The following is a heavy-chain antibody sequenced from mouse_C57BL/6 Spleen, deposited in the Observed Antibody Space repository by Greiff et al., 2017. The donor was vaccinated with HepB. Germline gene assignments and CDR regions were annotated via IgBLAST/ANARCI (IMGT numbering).Heavy chain of an antibody. J-gene: IGHJ4*01. CDR3: ARTGYYAMDY. CDR1: GFTFTTHS. V-gene: IGHV1-47*01. CDR2: FHPYNDDT. Sequence: QVPLPQSGGELVKPGALVKVSCKASGFTFTTHSIGWMKQNHGKSLEWIGNFHPYNDDTKYNEKFKGKATLTVEKSSRTVYLELSRLTSDDSAVYYCARTGYYAMDYWGQGTSVTVSS.